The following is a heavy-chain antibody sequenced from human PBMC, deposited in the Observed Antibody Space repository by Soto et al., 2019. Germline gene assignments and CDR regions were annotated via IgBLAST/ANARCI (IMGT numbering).Heavy chain of an antibody. CDR2: ISWNSGSI. Sequence: EVQLVESGGGLVQPGRSLRLSCAASGFTFDDYAMHWVRQAPGKGLEWVSGISWNSGSIGYADSVKGRFTISRDNAKNSLYLQMNSLRAEDTALYYCAKDIGFGELLIPSIDYWGQGTLVTVSS. V-gene: IGHV3-9*01. D-gene: IGHD3-10*01. CDR3: AKDIGFGELLIPSIDY. J-gene: IGHJ4*02. CDR1: GFTFDDYA.